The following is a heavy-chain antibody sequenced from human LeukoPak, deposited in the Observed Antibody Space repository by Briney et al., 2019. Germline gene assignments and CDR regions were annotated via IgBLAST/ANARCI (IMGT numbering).Heavy chain of an antibody. V-gene: IGHV4-59*01. D-gene: IGHD5-18*01. CDR2: IYYSGST. CDR3: ARDTREDTAMAYFDY. J-gene: IGHJ4*02. CDR1: GSSISSYY. Sequence: SETLSLTCTVSGSSISSYYWSWIRQPPGKGLEWIGYIYYSGSTKYNPSLKSRVTISVDTSKNQFSLNLSSVTAADTAVCYCARDTREDTAMAYFDYWGQGTLVTVSS.